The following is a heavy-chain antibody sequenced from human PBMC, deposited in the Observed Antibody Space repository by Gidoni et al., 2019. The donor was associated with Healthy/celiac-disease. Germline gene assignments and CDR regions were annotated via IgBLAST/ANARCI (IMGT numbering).Heavy chain of an antibody. Sequence: QVQLVESGGGVVQPGRSLRLSCAASGFTFSSYAMHWVRQAPGKGLEWVAVISYDGSNKYYADSVKGRFTISRDNSKNTLYLQMNSLRAEDTAVYYCARGEGYGDFHSIDYWGQGTLVTVSS. D-gene: IGHD4-17*01. V-gene: IGHV3-30-3*01. CDR3: ARGEGYGDFHSIDY. CDR2: ISYDGSNK. J-gene: IGHJ4*02. CDR1: GFTFSSYA.